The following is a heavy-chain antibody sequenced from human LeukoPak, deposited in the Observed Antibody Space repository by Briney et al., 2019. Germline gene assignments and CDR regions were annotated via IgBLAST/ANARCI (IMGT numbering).Heavy chain of an antibody. CDR2: VKQDGSEK. J-gene: IGHJ4*02. V-gene: IGHV3-7*01. CDR1: GFTFSSYA. CDR3: ARTPYGDYFDY. Sequence: GGSLRLSCAASGFTFSSYAMSWVRQAPGKGLEWVANVKQDGSEKYYVDSVKGRFTISRDNAKNSLYLQMNSLRAEDTAVYYCARTPYGDYFDYWGQGTLVTVSS. D-gene: IGHD4-17*01.